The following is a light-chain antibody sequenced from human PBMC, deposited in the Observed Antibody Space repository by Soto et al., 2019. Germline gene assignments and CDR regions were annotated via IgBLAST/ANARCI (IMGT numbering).Light chain of an antibody. J-gene: IGLJ2*01. Sequence: QSVLTQPASVSGSPGQSITISCTGTSSDVGGYNYVSWYQHYPGKAPKLMICEVSNRPSGVSNRFSGSNSGNTASPTISGLQAEDEADYYCSENRRSSSVIFGGGSQVTV. CDR1: SSDVGGYNY. CDR2: EVS. CDR3: SENRRSSSVI. V-gene: IGLV2-14*01.